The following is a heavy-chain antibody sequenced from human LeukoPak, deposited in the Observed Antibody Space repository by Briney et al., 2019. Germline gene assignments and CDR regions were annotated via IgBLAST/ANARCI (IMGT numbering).Heavy chain of an antibody. V-gene: IGHV3-7*01. CDR3: ARYGLTAALDF. CDR2: IKPDGSEN. Sequence: GGSLRLSCAASGFTFSSSWMSWVRQAPGKGVEWVANIKPDGSENFHVDSVKGRFTISRDNSKSSLSLQMNSLRAEDTAVYYCARYGLTAALDFWGQGTLVTVSS. D-gene: IGHD2-21*02. J-gene: IGHJ4*02. CDR1: GFTFSSSW.